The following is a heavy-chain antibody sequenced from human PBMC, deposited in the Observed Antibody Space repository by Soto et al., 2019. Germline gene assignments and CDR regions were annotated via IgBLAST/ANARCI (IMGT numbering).Heavy chain of an antibody. Sequence: ASVKVSCKASGYTFTSYTMHWVRQAPGQRLEWMGWINSGNGNTKCSQKFQGRVTITRDTSANTAYMELSSLRSEDTAVYYCARGLTMVRGVILDAFDIWGQGTMVTVSS. J-gene: IGHJ3*02. CDR3: ARGLTMVRGVILDAFDI. CDR1: GYTFTSYT. CDR2: INSGNGNT. D-gene: IGHD3-10*01. V-gene: IGHV1-3*01.